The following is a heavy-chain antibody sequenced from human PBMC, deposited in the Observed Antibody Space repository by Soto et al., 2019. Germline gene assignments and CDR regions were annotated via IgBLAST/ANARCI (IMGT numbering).Heavy chain of an antibody. Sequence: QVQLVQSVAEVKKPGSSVKVSCKASGGTFSSYAISWVRQAPGQGLEWMGGIIPIFGTANYAQKFQGRVTITADESTSTAYMELRSLRSEDTAVYYCAREEDRQREDTAMDYGMDVWGQGTTVTVSS. D-gene: IGHD5-18*01. J-gene: IGHJ6*02. V-gene: IGHV1-69*12. CDR1: GGTFSSYA. CDR3: AREEDRQREDTAMDYGMDV. CDR2: IIPIFGTA.